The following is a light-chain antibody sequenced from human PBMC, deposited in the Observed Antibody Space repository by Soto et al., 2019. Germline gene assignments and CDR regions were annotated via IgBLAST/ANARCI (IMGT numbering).Light chain of an antibody. CDR2: GTS. J-gene: IGKJ5*01. V-gene: IGKV3-20*01. CDR1: QSVPRSY. Sequence: EIVLTQSPATLSLSPGERHTLSYRAGQSVPRSYLAWYQQKPGQAPRLLIYGTSSRATGIPDRFSGSGSGTDFTLTISRLEPEDFAMFYCQQYGSSITFGQGTRLEIK. CDR3: QQYGSSIT.